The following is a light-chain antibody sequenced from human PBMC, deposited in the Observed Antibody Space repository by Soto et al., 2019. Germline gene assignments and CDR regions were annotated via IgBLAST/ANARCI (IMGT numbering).Light chain of an antibody. CDR2: ATS. V-gene: IGKV1-5*01. J-gene: IGKJ1*01. Sequence: DIQMTQSPSALSASVGDRVTITCRASQSITNYLNWYQHKPGQAPNLLVYATSTLQAGVPSRFSGSGSGTEFTLTISNLQPDDFATYYCQQYNSYWTFGQGTKVDIK. CDR1: QSITNY. CDR3: QQYNSYWT.